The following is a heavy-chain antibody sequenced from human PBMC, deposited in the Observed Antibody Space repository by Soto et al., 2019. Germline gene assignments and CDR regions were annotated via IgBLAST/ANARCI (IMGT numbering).Heavy chain of an antibody. D-gene: IGHD6-19*01. CDR1: GGSISSYY. V-gene: IGHV4-59*01. CDR2: IYYSGST. J-gene: IGHJ5*02. CDR3: ARGGSSGWYLWWFDP. Sequence: SETLSLTCTVSGGSISSYYWSWIRQPPGKGLEWIGYIYYSGSTNYNPSLKSRVTISVDTSKNQFSLKLSSVTAADTAVYYCARGGSSGWYLWWFDPWGQGTLVTVSS.